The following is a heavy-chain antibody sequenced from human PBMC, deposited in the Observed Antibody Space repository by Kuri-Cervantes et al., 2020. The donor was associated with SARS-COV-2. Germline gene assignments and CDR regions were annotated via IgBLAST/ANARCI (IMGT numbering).Heavy chain of an antibody. Sequence: GGSLRLSCAASGFTFSSYAMNWVRQAPGKGLEWVSAISGSGGSTYYADSVKGRFTISRDNSKNTLYLQMNSLRAEDTAVYYCARSPGDGDYDPFDYWGQGTLVTVSS. J-gene: IGHJ4*02. CDR1: GFTFSSYA. CDR2: ISGSGGST. D-gene: IGHD4-17*01. CDR3: ARSPGDGDYDPFDY. V-gene: IGHV3-23*01.